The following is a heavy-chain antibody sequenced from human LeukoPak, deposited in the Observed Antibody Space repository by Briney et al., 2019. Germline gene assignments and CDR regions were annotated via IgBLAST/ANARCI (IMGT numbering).Heavy chain of an antibody. J-gene: IGHJ5*02. CDR2: IYHSGST. D-gene: IGHD3-16*01. V-gene: IGHV4-38-2*02. CDR3: ARPIDWGFKRWFDP. CDR1: GYSISSGYY. Sequence: PSETLSLTCTVPGYSISSGYYWGWIRQPPGKGLEGIGSIYHSGSTYYNPSLKSRVTISVDTSKNRFSLKLSSVTAADTAVYYCARPIDWGFKRWFDPWGQGTLVTVSS.